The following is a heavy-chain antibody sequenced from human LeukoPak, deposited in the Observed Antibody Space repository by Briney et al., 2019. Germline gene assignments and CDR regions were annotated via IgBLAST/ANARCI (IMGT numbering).Heavy chain of an antibody. D-gene: IGHD3-10*01. V-gene: IGHV4-34*01. J-gene: IGHJ3*02. CDR2: INHNGST. CDR1: GGSFSGYY. CDR3: ARLKRVRGLIIVGKAPDAFDI. Sequence: SETLSLTCAVYGGSFSGYYWSWIRQPPGKGLEWIGEINHNGSTNYNPSLKSRVTISVDTSKNQFSLKLSSVTAADTAVYYCARLKRVRGLIIVGKAPDAFDIWGQGTMVTVSS.